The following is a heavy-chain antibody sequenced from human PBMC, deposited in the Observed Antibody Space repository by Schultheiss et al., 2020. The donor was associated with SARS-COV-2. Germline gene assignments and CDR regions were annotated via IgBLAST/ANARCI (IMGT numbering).Heavy chain of an antibody. J-gene: IGHJ6*02. CDR1: GFTVSSNY. CDR2: IYSGGST. Sequence: GGSLRLSCAASGFTVSSNYMSWVRQAPGKWLEWVSVIYSGGSTYYADSVKGRFTISRDNSKNTLYLQMNSLRAEDTAVYYCARDDHVNVHYGMDVWGQGTTVTVSS. CDR3: ARDDHVNVHYGMDV. V-gene: IGHV3-53*05.